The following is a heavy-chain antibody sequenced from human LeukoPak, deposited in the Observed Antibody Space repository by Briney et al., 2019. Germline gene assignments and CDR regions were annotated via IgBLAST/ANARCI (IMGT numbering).Heavy chain of an antibody. CDR3: TTNVLRWELFDY. V-gene: IGHV3-15*01. CDR1: GFAFRNAW. CDR2: IRSETDDGTT. J-gene: IGHJ4*02. Sequence: GGSLSLSCTASGFAFRNAWMSGVRRAPGKGLEWVGGIRSETDDGTTDYAASVKGRVTISRDDTKNTLYLQMNNLNTEDTAVYYCTTNVLRWELFDYWGQGTLVTVSS. D-gene: IGHD1-26*01.